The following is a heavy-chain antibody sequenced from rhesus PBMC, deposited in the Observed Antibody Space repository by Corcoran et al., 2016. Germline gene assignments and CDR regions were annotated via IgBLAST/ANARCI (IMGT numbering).Heavy chain of an antibody. Sequence: QLQLQESGPGLVKPSETLSLTCAVSGGSISSGYGWSWIRQPPGKGLEWIGNIFGSIGSTYYNPSLESRVNISTYTSKNQFSLKLSSVTAADTAVYYCARVGVLGIGGLDSWGQGVVVTVSS. D-gene: IGHD5-42*01. CDR1: GGSISSGYG. CDR3: ARVGVLGIGGLDS. J-gene: IGHJ6*01. V-gene: IGHV4S7*01. CDR2: IFGSIGST.